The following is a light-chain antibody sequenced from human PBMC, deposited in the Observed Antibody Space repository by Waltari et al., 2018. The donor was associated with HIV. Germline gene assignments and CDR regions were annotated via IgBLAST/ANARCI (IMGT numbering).Light chain of an antibody. V-gene: IGKV1-39*01. Sequence: DIQMTPFPSSLSASVGDRVTITCRASQNIVTYLNWYQQKPGKAPNLLIYAGFSLQSGVPSRFSGHRSGTDFTLTISSLQPEDFATYYCQQSYSVPNTFGQGTKVDIK. CDR2: AGF. CDR1: QNIVTY. J-gene: IGKJ2*01. CDR3: QQSYSVPNT.